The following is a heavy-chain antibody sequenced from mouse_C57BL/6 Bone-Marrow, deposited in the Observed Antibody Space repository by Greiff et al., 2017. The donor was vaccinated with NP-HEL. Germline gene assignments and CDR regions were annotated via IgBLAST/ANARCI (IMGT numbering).Heavy chain of an antibody. CDR2: ISDGGSYT. J-gene: IGHJ3*01. D-gene: IGHD2-4*01. CDR1: GFTFSSYA. V-gene: IGHV5-4*01. CDR3: AREDYDYDAPWFAY. Sequence: VHLVESGGGLVKPGGSLKLSCAASGFTFSSYAMSWVRQTPEKRLEWVATISDGGSYTYYPDNVKGRFTISRDNAKNNLYLQMSHLKSEDTAMYYCAREDYDYDAPWFAYWGQGTLVTVSA.